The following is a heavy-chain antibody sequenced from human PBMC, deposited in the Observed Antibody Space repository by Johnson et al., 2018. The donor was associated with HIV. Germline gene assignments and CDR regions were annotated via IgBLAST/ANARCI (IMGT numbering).Heavy chain of an antibody. J-gene: IGHJ3*01. CDR3: ARILLGYCRA. CDR1: GFTVSSNY. CDR2: IDSGGRT. V-gene: IGHV3-66*01. Sequence: VQLVESGGGLVQPGGSLRLSCAASGFTVSSNYMSWVRQAPGKGLERVSVIDSGGRTYYADFVQGRFTISRDDSKTTVYLLMNSLRGEDTAVYYCARILLGYCRAWGQGTMVTVSS. D-gene: IGHD2-15*01.